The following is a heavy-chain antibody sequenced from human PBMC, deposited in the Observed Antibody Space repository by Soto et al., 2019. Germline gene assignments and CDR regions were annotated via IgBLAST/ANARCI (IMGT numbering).Heavy chain of an antibody. V-gene: IGHV3-23*01. Sequence: EMQLLESGGDLVQPGGSLRISCASSGFTFSSFAMTWVRQAPGKGLEYVSAISGSGVTTYYADSMKGRFTVSRDNSKNTLYLQMNSLRAEDTALYYCAKDRDDIGMVDAFEIWGQGTMVTVSS. D-gene: IGHD2-15*01. CDR1: GFTFSSFA. CDR3: AKDRDDIGMVDAFEI. CDR2: ISGSGVTT. J-gene: IGHJ3*02.